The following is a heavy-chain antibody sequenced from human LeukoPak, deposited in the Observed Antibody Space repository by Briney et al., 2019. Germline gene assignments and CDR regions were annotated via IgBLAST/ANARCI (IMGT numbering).Heavy chain of an antibody. D-gene: IGHD3-10*01. J-gene: IGHJ5*02. V-gene: IGHV3-30-3*01. CDR3: ARNPAAWFGELSSWFDP. CDR1: GFTFSSYA. CDR2: ISYDGSSK. Sequence: GGSLRLSCAASGFTFSSYAMHWVRQAPGKGLEWVAVISYDGSSKNYADSVKGRFTISRDNSENTLYLQMSSPKTDDSAVYYCARNPAAWFGELSSWFDPWGQGTLVTVSS.